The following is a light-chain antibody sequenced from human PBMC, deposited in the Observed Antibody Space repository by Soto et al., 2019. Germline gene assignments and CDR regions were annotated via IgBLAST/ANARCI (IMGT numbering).Light chain of an antibody. CDR3: QQFGSSPIT. V-gene: IGKV3-20*01. Sequence: ESELKQSPGTMSLSPGERDTLSCWASQSVFRNCLAWYQQKPGQAPRLLIYGASSRATGIPDRFSGSGSGTDFTLTINRLDPEDFAVYYCQQFGSSPITFGQGTRLEIK. CDR2: GAS. CDR1: QSVFRNC. J-gene: IGKJ5*01.